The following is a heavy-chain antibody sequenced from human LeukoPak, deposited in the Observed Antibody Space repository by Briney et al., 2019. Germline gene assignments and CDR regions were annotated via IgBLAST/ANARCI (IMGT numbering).Heavy chain of an antibody. CDR2: ISSNGGST. CDR1: GFTFSSYA. Sequence: GGSLRLPCAASGFTFSSYAMHWVRQAPGKGLEYVSAISSNGGSTYYADSVKGRFTISRDNSKNTLYLQMGSLRAEDMAVYYCARGTAMVTYFDYWGQGTLVTVSS. D-gene: IGHD5-18*01. V-gene: IGHV3-64*02. CDR3: ARGTAMVTYFDY. J-gene: IGHJ4*02.